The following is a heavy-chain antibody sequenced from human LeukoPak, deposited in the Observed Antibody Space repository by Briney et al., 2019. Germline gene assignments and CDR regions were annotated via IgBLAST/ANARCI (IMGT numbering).Heavy chain of an antibody. CDR1: GFTFSSYS. J-gene: IGHJ4*02. CDR2: ISSSSSTI. D-gene: IGHD3-10*01. Sequence: PGGSLRLSCAASGFTFSSYSMNWVRQAPGKGLEWVSYISSSSSTIYYADSVKGRFTISRDNAKNSLYLQMNSLRAEDTVVYYCARPSGSYYNYWGQGTLVTVSS. CDR3: ARPSGSYYNY. V-gene: IGHV3-48*01.